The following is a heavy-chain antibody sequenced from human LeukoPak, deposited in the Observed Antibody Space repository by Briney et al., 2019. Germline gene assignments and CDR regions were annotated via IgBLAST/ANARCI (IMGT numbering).Heavy chain of an antibody. V-gene: IGHV4-38-2*02. D-gene: IGHD3-10*01. CDR2: IYHTGST. CDR3: ARFLVRGDRDYYFGY. J-gene: IGHJ4*02. CDR1: GYSISSGYY. Sequence: SETLSLTCTVSGYSISSGYYGGWIRQPPGKGLEWIGSIYHTGSTYYNPSLKSRVTISVDTSKNQFSLKLSSVTAADTAVYYCARFLVRGDRDYYFGYWGQGTLVAVSS.